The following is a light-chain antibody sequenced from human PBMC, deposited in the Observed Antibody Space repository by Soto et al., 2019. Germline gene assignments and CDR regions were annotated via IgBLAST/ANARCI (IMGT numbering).Light chain of an antibody. J-gene: IGLJ3*02. V-gene: IGLV2-14*01. CDR2: EVS. CDR1: SSDIGFYNY. Sequence: QSVLTQPASMSGSPGQSITISCTGSSSDIGFYNYVAWYQQLPGKAPQLMIYEVSNRPSGVSNRFSGSKSGNTASLTISGLQAEDEADYYCNSYTTNSTWVFGGGTKLTVL. CDR3: NSYTTNSTWV.